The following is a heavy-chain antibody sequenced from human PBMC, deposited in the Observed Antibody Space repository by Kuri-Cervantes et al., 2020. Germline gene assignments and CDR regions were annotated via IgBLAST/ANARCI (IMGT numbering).Heavy chain of an antibody. V-gene: IGHV3-13*01. J-gene: IGHJ6*03. CDR2: IGTAGDT. D-gene: IGHD6-13*01. CDR3: ALSARYSSTWYYYYYMDV. Sequence: GESLKISCAASGFTFSSYDMHWVRQATGKGLEWVSAIGTAGDTYYPGSVKGRFTISRENAKNSLYLQMNSLRAEDTALYYCALSARYSSTWYYYYYMDVWGKGTTVTVSS. CDR1: GFTFSSYD.